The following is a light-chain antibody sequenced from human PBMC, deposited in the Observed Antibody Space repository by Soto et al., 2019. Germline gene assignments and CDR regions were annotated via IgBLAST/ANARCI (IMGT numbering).Light chain of an antibody. CDR3: QQYASSVT. CDR1: QSVSSSY. V-gene: IGKV3-20*01. J-gene: IGKJ4*01. Sequence: EIVLTQSPGTLSLSPGERATLSCRASQSVSSSYSAWYQQKPGQAPRVLIYDASSRATGIPDRFSGSGSGTEFTLTISRLEPEDLAVYYCQQYASSVTFGGGTKVEIK. CDR2: DAS.